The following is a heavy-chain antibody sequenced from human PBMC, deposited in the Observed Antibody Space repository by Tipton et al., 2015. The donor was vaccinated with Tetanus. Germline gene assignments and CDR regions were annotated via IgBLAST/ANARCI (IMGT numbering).Heavy chain of an antibody. D-gene: IGHD4/OR15-4a*01. J-gene: IGHJ4*02. CDR1: GITLSRYG. Sequence: SLRLSCAASGITLSRYGMHWVRQAPGKGLEWVAVTTEDGSNEYYADSVKGRFTISRDNSKNTLYLQMNSLRVDDTAVYYCASDRLKPPRVLLCYYLTSWGQGILFPFTS. CDR2: TTEDGSNE. V-gene: IGHV3-33*01. CDR3: ASDRLKPPRVLLCYYLTS.